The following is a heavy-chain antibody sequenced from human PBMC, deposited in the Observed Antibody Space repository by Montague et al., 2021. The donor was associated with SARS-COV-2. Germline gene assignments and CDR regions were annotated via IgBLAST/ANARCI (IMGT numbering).Heavy chain of an antibody. J-gene: IGHJ4*02. CDR2: ISYTGRT. CDR3: ARQLPSYCATNKCYPYYFDG. V-gene: IGHV4-39*01. D-gene: IGHD2-8*01. CDR1: GGSISSPDYY. Sequence: SETLSLTCTVSGGSISSPDYYWGRIRQSPGKGLEWIGSISYTGRTYYNPSLRSRVSFSMDTSKNHFSLSLSSVTVADTAVYFCARQLPSYCATNKCYPYYFDGWGQGALVTASS.